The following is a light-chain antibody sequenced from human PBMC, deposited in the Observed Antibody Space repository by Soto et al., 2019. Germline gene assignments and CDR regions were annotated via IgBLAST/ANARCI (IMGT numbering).Light chain of an antibody. J-gene: IGKJ3*01. Sequence: DIQMTQSPSSLSASVGDRVTITCRASQNINNYLNWYQKKPGIAPKLLIYAASSLQSGVPSRFSGSGSGTEFTLTISCLQPEDFATYYCQQSYSTLFTFGPGTKVGIK. CDR3: QQSYSTLFT. CDR1: QNINNY. V-gene: IGKV1-39*01. CDR2: AAS.